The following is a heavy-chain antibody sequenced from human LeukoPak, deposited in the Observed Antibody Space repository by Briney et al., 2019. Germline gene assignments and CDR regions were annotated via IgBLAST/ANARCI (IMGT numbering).Heavy chain of an antibody. Sequence: ASVKVSCKASGYIFTGYYMHWVRQAPGQGLEWMGWINPNSGGTNYAQKFQGRVTMTRDTSISTAYMELSRLRSDDTAVYYCATETYYYDSSGYSSWGQGTLVTVSS. CDR3: ATETYYYDSSGYSS. CDR1: GYIFTGYY. D-gene: IGHD3-22*01. V-gene: IGHV1-2*02. CDR2: INPNSGGT. J-gene: IGHJ4*02.